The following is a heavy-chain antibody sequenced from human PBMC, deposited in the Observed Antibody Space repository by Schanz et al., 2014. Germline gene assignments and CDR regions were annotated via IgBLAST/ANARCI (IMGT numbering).Heavy chain of an antibody. D-gene: IGHD2-2*01. J-gene: IGHJ4*02. Sequence: QVLLVESGGGLVKPGGSLRLSCSASGFTFSDSFMSWIRQTPGKGLEWLSYISSSGNIIHYADSVKGRFTISRDNAKNSLYLQMYGLGAEDTALYYCAAHETLSTTACYPSWGQGTLVAVSS. V-gene: IGHV3-11*01. CDR3: AAHETLSTTACYPS. CDR1: GFTFSDSF. CDR2: ISSSGNII.